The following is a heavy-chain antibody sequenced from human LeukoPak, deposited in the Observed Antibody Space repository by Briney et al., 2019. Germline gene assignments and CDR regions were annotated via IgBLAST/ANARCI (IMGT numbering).Heavy chain of an antibody. J-gene: IGHJ4*02. Sequence: GGSLRLTCAASGFTFSSYALSWVRQPPGKGLEWVSAISGTGGSTYYADSVKGRFTISRENSKNTLYLQMNSLRAEDTAVYYCAKGRIAVASTGVFPKYYFDYWGQGTLVTVSS. D-gene: IGHD6-19*01. CDR1: GFTFSSYA. CDR3: AKGRIAVASTGVFPKYYFDY. CDR2: ISGTGGST. V-gene: IGHV3-23*01.